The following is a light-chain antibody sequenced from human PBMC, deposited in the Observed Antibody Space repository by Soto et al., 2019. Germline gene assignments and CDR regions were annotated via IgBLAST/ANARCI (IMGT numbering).Light chain of an antibody. V-gene: IGKV3-20*01. CDR3: QQYGSSLSIT. CDR1: QSVSSSY. Sequence: EIVMTHSPATLSVSPGERATLSSSASQSVSSSYLAWYQQTPGQAPRLLIYGASSRATGIPDRFSGSGSGTDFTLTISRLEPEDFAVYYCQQYGSSLSITFGQGTRL. J-gene: IGKJ5*01. CDR2: GAS.